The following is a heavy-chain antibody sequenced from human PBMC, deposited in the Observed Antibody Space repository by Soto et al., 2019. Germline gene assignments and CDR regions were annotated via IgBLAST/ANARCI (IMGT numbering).Heavy chain of an antibody. J-gene: IGHJ3*02. V-gene: IGHV4-31*03. CDR1: GGSISSGGYY. CDR2: IYYSGST. CDR3: ARDRHSDSSSWYQRDALAI. D-gene: IGHD6-13*01. Sequence: SETLSLTCTVSGGSISSGGYYWSWIRQHPGKGLEWIGYIYYSGSTYYNPSLKSRVTISVDTSKNQFSLKLSSVTAADTAVYYCARDRHSDSSSWYQRDALAIWGQGTMVTVSS.